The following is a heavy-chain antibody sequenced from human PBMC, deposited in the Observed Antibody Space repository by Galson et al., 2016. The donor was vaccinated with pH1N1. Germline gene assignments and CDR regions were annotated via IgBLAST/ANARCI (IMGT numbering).Heavy chain of an antibody. V-gene: IGHV1-69*01. J-gene: IGHJ4*01. CDR3: ARSPGYMVTALDN. CDR2: IIGMFAKT. Sequence: CKASGGTFSSFGISWVRQAPGQGLEWMGGIIGMFAKTNYAQKFQGRVTITADELTSTAYMDLSSLTSEDTAVYYCARSPGYMVTALDNRGHGTLVTVSS. D-gene: IGHD2-21*02. CDR1: GGTFSSFG.